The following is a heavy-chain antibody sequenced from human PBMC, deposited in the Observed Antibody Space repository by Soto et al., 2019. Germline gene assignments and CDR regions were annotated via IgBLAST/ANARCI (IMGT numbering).Heavy chain of an antibody. J-gene: IGHJ4*02. V-gene: IGHV6-1*01. CDR2: TYYRSRWFN. CDR1: GDSVSSNSAA. CDR3: ARLPRPGARSSAPGAIY. Sequence: QVQLQQSGPGLMKPSQTLSLTCAISGDSVSSNSAAWTWIRQSPSRGLEWLGRTYYRSRWFNDYAVSVKGRITIKPDTSKNQFSLQLNPVTPEDTAVYYCARLPRPGARSSAPGAIYWGQGTLVTVSS. D-gene: IGHD6-13*01.